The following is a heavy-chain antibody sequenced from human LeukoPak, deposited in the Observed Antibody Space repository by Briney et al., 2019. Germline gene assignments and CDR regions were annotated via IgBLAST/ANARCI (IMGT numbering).Heavy chain of an antibody. V-gene: IGHV1-18*01. D-gene: IGHD4-17*01. CDR1: GYTFSDFG. Sequence: GASVKVSCKPSGYTFSDFGITWVRQAPGQGLEWMGWISAYNGNTNYAQKLQGRVTMTTDTSTSTAYMELRSLRSDDTAVYYCARRTRGDYADYWGQGTLVTVSS. CDR2: ISAYNGNT. J-gene: IGHJ4*02. CDR3: ARRTRGDYADY.